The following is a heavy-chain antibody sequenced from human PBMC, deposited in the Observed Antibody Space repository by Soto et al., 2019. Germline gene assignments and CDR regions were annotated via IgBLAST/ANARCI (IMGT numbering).Heavy chain of an antibody. CDR2: IHSGGNT. V-gene: IGHV3-53*01. CDR3: VDGTYVY. Sequence: EVQLVDSGGGLIQPGGSLRLSCAVSGFTVSSNYMSWVRQAPGKGLEWVSVIHSGGNTYYADSVKGRFTISRDTSRNTVYLQMNRLRAEDTAIYYCVDGTYVYWGQGTLVTVSS. D-gene: IGHD1-26*01. J-gene: IGHJ4*02. CDR1: GFTVSSNY.